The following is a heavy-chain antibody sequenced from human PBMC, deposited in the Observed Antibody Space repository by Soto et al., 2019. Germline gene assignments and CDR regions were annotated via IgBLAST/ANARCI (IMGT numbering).Heavy chain of an antibody. V-gene: IGHV3-23*01. CDR3: AKNGQWLATPPEA. J-gene: IGHJ4*02. D-gene: IGHD6-19*01. CDR1: GFSFGTFV. Sequence: GGSLRLSCAASGFSFGTFVMTWFRQAPGGGLEWVASITDSGYTASYAETVEGRFTVSRDNSKNKLHLQMNDLRAEDTATYYCAKNGQWLATPPEAWGQGTLVTVSS. CDR2: ITDSGYTA.